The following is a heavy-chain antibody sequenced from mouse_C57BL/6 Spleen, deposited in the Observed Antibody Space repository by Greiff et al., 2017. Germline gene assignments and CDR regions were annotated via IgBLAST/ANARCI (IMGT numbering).Heavy chain of an antibody. J-gene: IGHJ2*01. CDR1: GYTFTSYT. Sequence: VQRVESGAELARPGASVKMSCKASGYTFTSYTMHWVKQRPGQGLEWIGYINPSSGYTKYNQKFKDKATLTADKSSSTAYMQLSSLTSEDSAVYYCARRPLRDHWGQGTTLTVSS. D-gene: IGHD1-1*01. CDR2: INPSSGYT. CDR3: ARRPLRDH. V-gene: IGHV1-4*01.